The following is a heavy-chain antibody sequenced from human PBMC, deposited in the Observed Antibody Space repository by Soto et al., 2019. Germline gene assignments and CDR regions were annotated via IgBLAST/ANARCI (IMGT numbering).Heavy chain of an antibody. CDR3: ARDLGGYASH. J-gene: IGHJ4*02. CDR2: INTDGSTT. CDR1: GFTFSNYW. Sequence: EVQLVESGGGLVQPGGSLRLSCAASGFTFSNYWMHWVRQAPGKGPVWVSRINTDGSTTNYADSVKGRFTISRDNAKNTLDLQTNRLGAEDTAVYYCARDLGGYASHWGQGTLVTVSS. V-gene: IGHV3-74*01. D-gene: IGHD3-16*01.